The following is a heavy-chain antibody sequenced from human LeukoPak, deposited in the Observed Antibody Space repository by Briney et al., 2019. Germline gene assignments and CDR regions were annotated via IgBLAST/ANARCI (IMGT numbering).Heavy chain of an antibody. CDR2: INHSGST. CDR3: ARYHIASGTYRSSFDP. J-gene: IGHJ5*02. D-gene: IGHD3-10*01. Sequence: SETLSLTCAVYGGSFSGYYWSWIRQPPGKGLEWIGEINHSGSTNYNPSLKSRVTISVDTSKNQFSLKLSSVTAADTAVYYCARYHIASGTYRSSFDPWGQGTLVTVSS. V-gene: IGHV4-34*01. CDR1: GGSFSGYY.